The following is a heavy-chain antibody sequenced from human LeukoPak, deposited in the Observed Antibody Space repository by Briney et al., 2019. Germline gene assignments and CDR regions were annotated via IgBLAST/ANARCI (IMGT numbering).Heavy chain of an antibody. CDR2: IYYSGST. J-gene: IGHJ6*03. V-gene: IGHV4-39*01. D-gene: IGHD3-3*01. CDR1: GGSISSSSYY. Sequence: PSETLSLTCTVSGGSISSSSYYWGWIRQPPGKGLEWIGSIYYSGSTYYNPSLKSRVTISVDTSKNQFSLKLSSVTAADTAVYYCARLVYYDFWSGYSPPYYYYYMDVWGKGTTVTVSS. CDR3: ARLVYYDFWSGYSPPYYYYYMDV.